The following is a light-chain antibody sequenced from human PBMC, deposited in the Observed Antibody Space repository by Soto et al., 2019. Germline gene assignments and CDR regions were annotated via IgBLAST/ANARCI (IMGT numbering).Light chain of an antibody. Sequence: EIVLTQSPGTLSLSPGERATLSCRASQSISSTYLAWYQQKPGQPPRLLIYGASSRATGIPDRFSGSGSGTDFTLTVSRLEPEDFEVYYCQHTGTFGQGTKVEIK. J-gene: IGKJ1*01. CDR3: QHTGT. CDR1: QSISSTY. V-gene: IGKV3-20*01. CDR2: GAS.